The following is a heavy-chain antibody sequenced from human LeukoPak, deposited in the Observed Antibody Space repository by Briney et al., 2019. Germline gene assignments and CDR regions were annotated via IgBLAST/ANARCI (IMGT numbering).Heavy chain of an antibody. CDR1: GYTFTGYY. D-gene: IGHD3-9*01. Sequence: GASVKVSCKASGYTFTGYYMHWVRQAPGQGLEWMGWINPNSGGTNYAQKFQGRVTMTRDTSISTAYMELSRLGSDDTAVYYCARSLLYDILTGYTSPNWFDPWGQGTLVTVSS. CDR3: ARSLLYDILTGYTSPNWFDP. J-gene: IGHJ5*02. CDR2: INPNSGGT. V-gene: IGHV1-2*02.